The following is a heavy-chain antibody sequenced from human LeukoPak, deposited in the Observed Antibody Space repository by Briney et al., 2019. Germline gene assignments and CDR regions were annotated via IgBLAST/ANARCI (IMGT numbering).Heavy chain of an antibody. D-gene: IGHD3-3*01. CDR2: MNPNSGNT. Sequence: ASVKVSCKASGYTFGSYDINWVRQATGQGLEWMGWMNPNSGNTGYAQKFQGRVTMTRNTSINTAYMELSSLRSEDTAVYYCATERYDFWSGYSNYYFDYWGQGTLVTVSS. CDR3: ATERYDFWSGYSNYYFDY. J-gene: IGHJ4*02. V-gene: IGHV1-8*01. CDR1: GYTFGSYD.